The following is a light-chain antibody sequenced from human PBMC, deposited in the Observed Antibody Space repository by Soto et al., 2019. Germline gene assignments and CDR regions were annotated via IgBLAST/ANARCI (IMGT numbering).Light chain of an antibody. J-gene: IGKJ5*01. Sequence: DIQMTQSPSSLSASLGDRITITCRASQSIRSFLNWYQQRPGKAPKLLIHDASSLQSGVPPRCSGSGSGPPFTLTIITLQPEDFATYYCQQSYSDPPFTFGQGTRLHIK. CDR1: QSIRSF. V-gene: IGKV1-39*01. CDR3: QQSYSDPPFT. CDR2: DAS.